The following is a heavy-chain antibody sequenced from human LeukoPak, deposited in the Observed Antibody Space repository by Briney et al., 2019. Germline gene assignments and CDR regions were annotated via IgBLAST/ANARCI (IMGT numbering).Heavy chain of an antibody. V-gene: IGHV4-61*02. CDR3: ARQPVYYYYGMDV. J-gene: IGHJ6*02. D-gene: IGHD1-14*01. CDR2: IYTSGST. Sequence: PSQTLSLTCTVSGGSISSGSYYWSWIRQPAGKGLEWIGRIYTSGSTNYNPSLKSRVTISVDTSKNQFSLELSSVTAADTAVYYCARQPVYYYYGMDVWGQGTTVTVSS. CDR1: GGSISSGSYY.